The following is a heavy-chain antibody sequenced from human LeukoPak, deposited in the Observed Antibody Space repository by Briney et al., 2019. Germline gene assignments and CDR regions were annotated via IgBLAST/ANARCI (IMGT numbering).Heavy chain of an antibody. CDR2: IYTSGST. CDR1: GVSISSYY. J-gene: IGHJ4*02. D-gene: IGHD6-13*01. Sequence: PSGTLCLTCAVSGVSISSYYWSWIRQPPGKGLEWIWRIYTSGSTNYNPSLKSRVTMSVDTSKNQFPLKLSSVTAADTAVYYCARDIGRSWLDYWGQGTLVTVSS. CDR3: ARDIGRSWLDY. V-gene: IGHV4-4*07.